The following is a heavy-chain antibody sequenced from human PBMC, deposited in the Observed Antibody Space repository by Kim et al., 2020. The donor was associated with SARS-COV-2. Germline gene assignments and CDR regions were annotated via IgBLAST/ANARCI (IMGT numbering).Heavy chain of an antibody. V-gene: IGHV3-43*01. D-gene: IGHD2-21*02. CDR2: T. Sequence: TYYADSEKGQFTIARDNSNTSLYLQMNSLGTEDTALYYCAKDADCPVDYWGQGTLVTVSS. CDR3: AKDADCPVDY. J-gene: IGHJ4*02.